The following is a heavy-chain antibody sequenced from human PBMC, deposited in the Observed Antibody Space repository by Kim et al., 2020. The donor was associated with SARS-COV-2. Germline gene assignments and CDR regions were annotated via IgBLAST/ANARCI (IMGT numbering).Heavy chain of an antibody. CDR2: INHSGST. D-gene: IGHD3-10*01. CDR1: GGSFSGYY. V-gene: IGHV4-34*01. CDR3: ASLRGGVRVEDI. Sequence: SETLSLTCAVYGGSFSGYYWSWIRQPPGKGLEWIGEINHSGSTNYNPSLKSRVTISVDTSKNQFSLKLSSVTAADTAVYYCASLRGGVRVEDIWGQGTMVTVSS. J-gene: IGHJ3*02.